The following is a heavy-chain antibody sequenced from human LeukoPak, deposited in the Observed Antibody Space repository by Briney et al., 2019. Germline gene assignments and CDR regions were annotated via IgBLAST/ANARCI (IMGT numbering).Heavy chain of an antibody. V-gene: IGHV1-69*04. Sequence: SVKVSCKASGGTFSSYAISWVRQAPGQGLEWMGRIIPILGIANYAQKFQGRVTITADKSTSTAYMELSSLRSEDTAVYYCARAPSAITFGGVIASPYYFDYWGQGTLVTVSS. D-gene: IGHD3-16*02. J-gene: IGHJ4*02. CDR2: IIPILGIA. CDR3: ARAPSAITFGGVIASPYYFDY. CDR1: GGTFSSYA.